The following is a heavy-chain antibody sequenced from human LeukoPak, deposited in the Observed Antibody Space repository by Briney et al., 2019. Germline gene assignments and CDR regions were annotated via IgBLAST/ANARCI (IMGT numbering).Heavy chain of an antibody. D-gene: IGHD3-10*01. CDR3: ARDMVRSNARGYFDY. V-gene: IGHV4-4*07. J-gene: IGHJ4*02. CDR2: IYTSGST. CDR1: GGSISSYY. Sequence: SETLSLTCTVSGGSISSYYWSWIRQPAGKGLEWIGRIYTSGSTNYNPSLKSRVTMSVDTSKNQFSLKLSSVTAEDTAVYYCARDMVRSNARGYFDYWGQGTLVTVSS.